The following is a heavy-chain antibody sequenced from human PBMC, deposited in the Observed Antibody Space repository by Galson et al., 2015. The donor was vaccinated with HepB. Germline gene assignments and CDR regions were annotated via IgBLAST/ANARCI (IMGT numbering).Heavy chain of an antibody. CDR1: GYTFTSYA. CDR3: ASYAGGQQLVLPVYYYYYGMDV. D-gene: IGHD6-13*01. CDR2: INTNTGNP. V-gene: IGHV7-4-1*02. J-gene: IGHJ6*02. Sequence: SVKVSCKASGYTFTSYAMNWVRQAPGQGLEWMGWINTNTGNPTYAQGFTGRFVFSLDTSVSTAYLQISSLKAEDTAVYYCASYAGGQQLVLPVYYYYYGMDVWGQGTTVTVSS.